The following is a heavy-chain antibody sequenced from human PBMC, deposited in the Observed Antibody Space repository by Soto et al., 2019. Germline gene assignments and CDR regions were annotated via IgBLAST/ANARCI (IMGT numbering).Heavy chain of an antibody. Sequence: SETLSLTCTVSGGSISSYYWSWIRQPPGKGLEWIGYIYYSGSTNYNPSLKSRVTISVDTSKNQFSLKLSSVTAADTAVYYCARVRPGTTSFDYWGQGTLVTVSS. J-gene: IGHJ4*02. D-gene: IGHD1-1*01. CDR2: IYYSGST. V-gene: IGHV4-59*01. CDR1: GGSISSYY. CDR3: ARVRPGTTSFDY.